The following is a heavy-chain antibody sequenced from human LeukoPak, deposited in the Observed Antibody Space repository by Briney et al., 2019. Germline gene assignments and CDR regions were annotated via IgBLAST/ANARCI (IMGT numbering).Heavy chain of an antibody. D-gene: IGHD3-22*01. V-gene: IGHV3-7*01. CDR3: AKDVEYDSSGLDY. Sequence: PGGSLRLSCAASGFTFSSYWMSWVRQAPGKGLEWVANIKQDGSEKYYVDSVKGRFTISRDNAKNSLYLQMNSLRAEDTAVYYCAKDVEYDSSGLDYWGQGTLVTVSS. CDR2: IKQDGSEK. J-gene: IGHJ4*02. CDR1: GFTFSSYW.